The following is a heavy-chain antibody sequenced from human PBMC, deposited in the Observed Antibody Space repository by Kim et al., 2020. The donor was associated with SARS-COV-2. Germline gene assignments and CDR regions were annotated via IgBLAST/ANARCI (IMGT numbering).Heavy chain of an antibody. CDR3: ARPLYDSSGYLFDY. CDR2: ISSSSSYT. CDR1: GFTFSDYY. Sequence: GGSLRLSCAASGFTFSDYYMSWIRQAPGKGLEWVSYISSSSSYTNYADSVKGRFTISRDNAKNSLYLQMNSLRAEDTAVYYCARPLYDSSGYLFDYWGQGTLVTVSS. J-gene: IGHJ4*02. D-gene: IGHD3-22*01. V-gene: IGHV3-11*03.